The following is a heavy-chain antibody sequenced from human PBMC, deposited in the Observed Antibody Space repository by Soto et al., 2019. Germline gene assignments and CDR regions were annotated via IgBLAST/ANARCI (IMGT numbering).Heavy chain of an antibody. CDR3: ARVRDPHLDHYGLDV. CDR2: LIPIYDEP. J-gene: IGHJ6*02. V-gene: IGHV1-69*06. CDR1: GFTFNVYG. Sequence: QVQLVQSGAEVKNPGSSVRVSCKTSGFTFNVYGIHWVRQAPGQGLEWMGGLIPIYDEPNYAQKFQGRVTITADKSTSTGYLELSSRRSEDAAVYFCARVRDPHLDHYGLDVWGQGTPVTVSS.